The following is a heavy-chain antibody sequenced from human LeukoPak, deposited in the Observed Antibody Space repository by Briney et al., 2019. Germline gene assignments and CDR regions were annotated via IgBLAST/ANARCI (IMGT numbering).Heavy chain of an antibody. CDR3: AKDRALGEQPFDY. J-gene: IGHJ4*02. CDR1: GFTFSSYA. V-gene: IGHV3-23*01. Sequence: GGSLRLSCAASGFTFSSYAMSWVHQAPGKGLEWVSTISGSGGNTYYADSVKGRFTISRDNSKNTLYLQMNSLRAEDTAVYYCAKDRALGEQPFDYWGQGTLVTVSS. CDR2: ISGSGGNT. D-gene: IGHD3-16*01.